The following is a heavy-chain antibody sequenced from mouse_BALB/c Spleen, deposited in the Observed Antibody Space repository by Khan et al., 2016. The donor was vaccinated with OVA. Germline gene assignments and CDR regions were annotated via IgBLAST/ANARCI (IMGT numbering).Heavy chain of an antibody. D-gene: IGHD1-1*01. J-gene: IGHJ2*01. CDR3: ARAVTITTVVATDFNY. V-gene: IGHV3-2*02. CDR1: GYSITSDYA. CDR2: ISYSGRT. Sequence: EVQLVESGPGLVKPSQSLSLTCTVTGYSITSDYAWNWIRQFPGNKLEWMGYISYSGRTSYNPSLKSRISITRDTSKNQFFLQLNPVTTDTTATYYGARAVTITTVVATDFNYWGQGTTLSVSS.